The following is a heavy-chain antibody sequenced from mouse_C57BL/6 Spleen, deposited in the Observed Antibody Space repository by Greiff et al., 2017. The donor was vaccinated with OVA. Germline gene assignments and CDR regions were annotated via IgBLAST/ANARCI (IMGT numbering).Heavy chain of an antibody. D-gene: IGHD1-1*01. CDR3: ARGTTVVADYAMDY. V-gene: IGHV5-17*01. CDR1: GFTFSDYG. Sequence: EVHLVESGGGLVKPGGSLKLSCAASGFTFSDYGMHWVRQAPEKGLEWVAYISSGSSTIYYADTVKGRFTISRDNAKNTLFLQMTSLRSEDTAMYYCARGTTVVADYAMDYWGQGTSVTVSS. CDR2: ISSGSSTI. J-gene: IGHJ4*01.